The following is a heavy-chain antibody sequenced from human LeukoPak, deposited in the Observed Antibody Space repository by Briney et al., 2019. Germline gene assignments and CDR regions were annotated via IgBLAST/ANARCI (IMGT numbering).Heavy chain of an antibody. Sequence: SETLSLTCAVYGGSFSGYYWSWIRQPPGKGLEWIGEINHSGSTNYNPSLKSRATISVDTSKNQFSLKLSSVTAADTAVYYCARGRKQWRKLYYFDYWGQGTLVTVSS. J-gene: IGHJ4*02. CDR2: INHSGST. D-gene: IGHD6-19*01. V-gene: IGHV4-34*01. CDR3: ARGRKQWRKLYYFDY. CDR1: GGSFSGYY.